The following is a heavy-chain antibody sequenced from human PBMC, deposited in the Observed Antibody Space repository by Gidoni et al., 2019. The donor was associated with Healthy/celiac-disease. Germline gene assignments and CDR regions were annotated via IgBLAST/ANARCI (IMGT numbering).Heavy chain of an antibody. J-gene: IGHJ5*02. V-gene: IGHV5-51*01. Sequence: EVQLVQSGAEVKKPGESLKISCKGSGYSFTSYWNGWVRQMPGNGLEWMGIIYPGDSDTRYSPSFQGQVTISADKSISTAYLQWSSLKASDTAMYYCARSVGYCGGDCYAEYDPWGQGTLVTVSS. CDR1: GYSFTSYW. CDR2: IYPGDSDT. CDR3: ARSVGYCGGDCYAEYDP. D-gene: IGHD2-21*02.